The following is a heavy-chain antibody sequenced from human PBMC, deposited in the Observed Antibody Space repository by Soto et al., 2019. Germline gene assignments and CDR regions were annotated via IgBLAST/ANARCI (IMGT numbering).Heavy chain of an antibody. Sequence: PSETLSLTCTVSGGSVSSGDYYWSWIRQPLGKGLEWIGYIYYSGSTNYNPSLKSRVSISLDTSKNQFSLRLTSVTAADTAVYYCARIPVDTYMINWFDPWGQGTLVTVYS. CDR3: ARIPVDTYMINWFDP. J-gene: IGHJ5*02. V-gene: IGHV4-61*08. D-gene: IGHD5-18*01. CDR2: IYYSGST. CDR1: GGSVSSGDYY.